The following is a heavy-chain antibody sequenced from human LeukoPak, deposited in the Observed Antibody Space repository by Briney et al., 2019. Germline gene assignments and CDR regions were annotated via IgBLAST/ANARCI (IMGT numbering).Heavy chain of an antibody. V-gene: IGHV3-74*01. CDR2: INRDGTTI. D-gene: IGHD1-26*01. J-gene: IGHJ4*02. Sequence: GGSLRLSCAGSGFTFSSQWMSWVRQAPGKGLVWVSHINRDGTTIEYADSVRGRFTISRDNARNTLFLQLSSLRAEDTAVYFCARGPGQGGSYYLDWGQGTLVTVSS. CDR1: GFTFSSQW. CDR3: ARGPGQGGSYYLD.